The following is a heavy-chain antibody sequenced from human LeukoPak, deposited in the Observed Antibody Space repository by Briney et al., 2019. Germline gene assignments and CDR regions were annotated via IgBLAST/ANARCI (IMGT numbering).Heavy chain of an antibody. Sequence: ASVKVSCKASGYTFTSYYMHWVRQAPGQGLEWRGIINPSGGSTSYAQKFQGRVTMTRDTSTSTVYMELSSLSSEDTAVYYCARGELRFKEFDYWGQGTLVTVSP. V-gene: IGHV1-46*01. CDR3: ARGELRFKEFDY. CDR1: GYTFTSYY. J-gene: IGHJ4*02. CDR2: INPSGGST. D-gene: IGHD3-3*01.